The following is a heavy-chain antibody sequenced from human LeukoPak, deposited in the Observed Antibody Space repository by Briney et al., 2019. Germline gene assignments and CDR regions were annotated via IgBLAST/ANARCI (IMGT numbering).Heavy chain of an antibody. CDR3: ARDRHNDHDLDY. D-gene: IGHD2-8*01. Sequence: PGGSLRLSCAASGFTFSSYAMHWVRQAPGKGLEWVAVISYDGNNKYYADSVKGRFTVSRDTSKNTLYLQMNSLRGEDTAVYYCARDRHNDHDLDYWGQGTLVTVSS. V-gene: IGHV3-30-3*01. CDR2: ISYDGNNK. J-gene: IGHJ4*02. CDR1: GFTFSSYA.